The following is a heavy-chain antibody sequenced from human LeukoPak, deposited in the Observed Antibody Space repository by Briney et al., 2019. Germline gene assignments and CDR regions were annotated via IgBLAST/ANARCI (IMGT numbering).Heavy chain of an antibody. CDR3: ARGFFVRENPGSWFDP. Sequence: SETLSLTCAVSGGSISSGGYSWNWIRQPPGKGLEWIGYIYHTGNTFYNPSLKSRVTISVDRSKNQFSLRLTSVTAADTAVYYCARGFFVRENPGSWFDPWGEGTLVTVSP. J-gene: IGHJ5*02. CDR2: IYHTGNT. V-gene: IGHV4-30-2*01. D-gene: IGHD3-10*02. CDR1: GGSISSGGYS.